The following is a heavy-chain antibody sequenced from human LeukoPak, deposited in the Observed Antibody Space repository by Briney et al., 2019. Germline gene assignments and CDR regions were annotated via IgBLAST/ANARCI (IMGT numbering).Heavy chain of an antibody. CDR1: GGSFSGYY. D-gene: IGHD6-19*01. CDR2: INHSGST. V-gene: IGHV4-34*01. CDR3: ARDSSGIIDAFDI. Sequence: SETLSLTCAVYGGSFSGYYWSWIRQLPGKGLEWIGEINHSGSTNYNPSLKSRVTISVDTSKNQFSLKLSSVTAADTAVYYCARDSSGIIDAFDIWGQGTMVTVSS. J-gene: IGHJ3*02.